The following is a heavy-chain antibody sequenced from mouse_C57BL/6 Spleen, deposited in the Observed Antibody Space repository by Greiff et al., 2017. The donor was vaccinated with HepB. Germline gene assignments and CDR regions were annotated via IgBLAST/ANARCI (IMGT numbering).Heavy chain of an antibody. V-gene: IGHV1-80*01. CDR3: ARTPYYGSSSYAMDY. CDR1: GYAFSSYW. Sequence: VQVVESGAELVKPGASVKISCKASGYAFSSYWMNWVKQRPGKGLEWIGQIYPGDGDTNYNGKFKGKATLTADKSSSTAYMQLSSLTSEDSAVYFCARTPYYGSSSYAMDYWGQGTSVTVSS. D-gene: IGHD1-1*01. CDR2: IYPGDGDT. J-gene: IGHJ4*01.